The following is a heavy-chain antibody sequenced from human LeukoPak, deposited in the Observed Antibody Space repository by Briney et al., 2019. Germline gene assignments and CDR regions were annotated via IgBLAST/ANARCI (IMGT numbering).Heavy chain of an antibody. CDR1: GFTFSSYA. CDR3: AKLSGSYYLPLDY. CDR2: ISSSGDGT. V-gene: IGHV3-23*01. Sequence: GGSLRLSCAAPGFTFSSYAMSCVRQAPGKGLEWVSVISSSGDGTYYADSVKGRFTISRDNSKNTVNLQMNGPRVEDTAVYYCAKLSGSYYLPLDYWGQGTLVTVSS. D-gene: IGHD1-26*01. J-gene: IGHJ4*02.